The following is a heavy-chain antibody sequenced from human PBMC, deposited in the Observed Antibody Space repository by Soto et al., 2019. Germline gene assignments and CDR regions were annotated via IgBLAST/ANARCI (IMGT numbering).Heavy chain of an antibody. D-gene: IGHD2-21*01. V-gene: IGHV4-31*03. CDR1: NASVSTAGFS. Sequence: SETLSPTRTVVNASVSTAGFSWSWVRQHPGKGLEWIGSIHFTGRSYYNPSLKSRVSMSVATSKNQFSLKLSSVTAADSAIYFCARDRRVMEGRGLDVWGQGSKVTVSS. J-gene: IGHJ6*02. CDR3: ARDRRVMEGRGLDV. CDR2: IHFTGRS.